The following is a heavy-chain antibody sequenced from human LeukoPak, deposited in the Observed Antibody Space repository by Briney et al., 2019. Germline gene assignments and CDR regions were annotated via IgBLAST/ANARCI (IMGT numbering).Heavy chain of an antibody. V-gene: IGHV3-48*04. J-gene: IGHJ3*02. CDR1: GFTFGSYS. D-gene: IGHD2-21*02. Sequence: GGSLRLSCAASGFTFGSYSMNWVRQAPGKGLEWVSYISSSSSTIYYADSVKGRFTISRDNAKNSLYLQMNSLRAEDTAVYYCASAEVVVTATAGAFDTWGQGTMVTVSS. CDR2: ISSSSSTI. CDR3: ASAEVVVTATAGAFDT.